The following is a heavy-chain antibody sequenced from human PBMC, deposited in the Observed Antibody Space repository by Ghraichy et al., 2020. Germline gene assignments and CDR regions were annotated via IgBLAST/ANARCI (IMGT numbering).Heavy chain of an antibody. CDR3: ARDPRTISHRKTPYYYYMDV. Sequence: SVKVSCKASGGTFSSYAISWVRQAPGQGLEWMGGIIPIFGTANYAQKFQGRVTITADESTSTAYMELSSLRSEDTAVYYCARDPRTISHRKTPYYYYMDVWGKGTTVTVSS. CDR2: IIPIFGTA. V-gene: IGHV1-69*13. J-gene: IGHJ6*03. CDR1: GGTFSSYA. D-gene: IGHD3-3*01.